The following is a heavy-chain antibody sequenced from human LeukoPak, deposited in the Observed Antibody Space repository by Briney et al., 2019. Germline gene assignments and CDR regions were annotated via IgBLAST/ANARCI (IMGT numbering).Heavy chain of an antibody. CDR3: ARGGNWKRYYYYMDV. V-gene: IGHV4-59*01. CDR2: IYYSGST. D-gene: IGHD1-26*01. Sequence: SETLSLTCTVSGGSISSYYWSWIRQPPGKGLEWIGYIYYSGSTNYNPSLKSRVTISVDTSKNQFSLKLSSVTAADTAVYYCARGGNWKRYYYYMDVWGKGTTVTISS. J-gene: IGHJ6*03. CDR1: GGSISSYY.